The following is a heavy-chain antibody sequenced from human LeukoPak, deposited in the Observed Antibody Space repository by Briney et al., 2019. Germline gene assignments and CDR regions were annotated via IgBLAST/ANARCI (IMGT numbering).Heavy chain of an antibody. D-gene: IGHD2-8*02. Sequence: ASVKVSCKASGYTFTSYDINWVRQAPGQGLEWMGWMNPNSGNTGYAQKFQGRVTMTRNTSISTAYVELSSLRSEDTAVYYCARGPATVVYADYWGQGTLVTVSS. CDR3: ARGPATVVYADY. V-gene: IGHV1-8*01. CDR2: MNPNSGNT. CDR1: GYTFTSYD. J-gene: IGHJ4*02.